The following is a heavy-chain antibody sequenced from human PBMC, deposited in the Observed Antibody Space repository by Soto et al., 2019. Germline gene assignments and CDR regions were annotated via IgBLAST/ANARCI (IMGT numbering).Heavy chain of an antibody. CDR2: INPSGGIT. V-gene: IGHV1-46*01. CDR1: GYTVTSYY. CDR3: ARESTYGDLTWKY. D-gene: IGHD4-17*01. J-gene: IGHJ4*02. Sequence: QVHLVQSGAEVKKPGASVKVSCKTSGYTVTSYYMHCVRQATGQGLEWMGIINPSGGITSYAQKVQGRVNMPRDKATSTVYMELSSLRSEYTAVYYCARESTYGDLTWKYWGQGPLVTVSS.